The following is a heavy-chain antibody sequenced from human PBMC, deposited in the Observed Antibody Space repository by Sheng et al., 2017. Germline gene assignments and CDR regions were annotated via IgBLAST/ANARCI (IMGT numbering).Heavy chain of an antibody. CDR2: IHSDGTST. CDR3: ARNGWRIDY. J-gene: IGHJ4*02. D-gene: IGHD2-8*01. V-gene: IGHV3-74*01. CDR1: GFTFENYY. Sequence: EVQLVESGGGLIQPGGSLRLACVGTGFTFENYYMHWVRQAPGKGLVWVSYIHSDGTSTNYADSVKGRFTISRDNAKNTLYLQMNSLRVEDTGVYYCARNGWRIDYWGQGTPVTVSS.